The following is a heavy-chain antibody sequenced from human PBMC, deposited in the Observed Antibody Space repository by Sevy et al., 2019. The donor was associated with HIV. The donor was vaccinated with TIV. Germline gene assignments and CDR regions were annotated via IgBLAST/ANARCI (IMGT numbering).Heavy chain of an antibody. J-gene: IGHJ6*03. V-gene: IGHV3-72*01. Sequence: LRLSCAASGFTFSDHYVDWVRQAPGKGLEWVGRIRNRPNSYTTEYDASVKGRFTISRDDSRNSVYLQMNSLKTQDSAVYYCVRGPNCGVGGCQQISPYCLDVWGKGATVTVSS. CDR2: IRNRPNSYTT. CDR3: VRGPNCGVGGCQQISPYCLDV. D-gene: IGHD2-15*01. CDR1: GFTFSDHY.